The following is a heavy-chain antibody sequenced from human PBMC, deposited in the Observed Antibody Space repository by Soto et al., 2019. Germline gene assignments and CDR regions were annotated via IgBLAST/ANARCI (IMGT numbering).Heavy chain of an antibody. CDR3: AREAVGYCSSTSCYLGPFDY. CDR1: GFTFSSYG. CDR2: IWYDGSNK. J-gene: IGHJ4*02. Sequence: PGGSLRLSCAASGFTFSSYGMHWVRQAPGKGLEWVAVIWYDGSNKYYADSVKGRFTISRDNSKNTLYLQMNSLRAEDTAVYYCAREAVGYCSSTSCYLGPFDYWGQGTLVTVSS. D-gene: IGHD2-2*01. V-gene: IGHV3-33*01.